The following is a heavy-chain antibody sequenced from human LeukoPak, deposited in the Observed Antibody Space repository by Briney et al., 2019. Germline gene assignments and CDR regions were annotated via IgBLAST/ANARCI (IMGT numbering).Heavy chain of an antibody. CDR1: GGSFSGYN. J-gene: IGHJ4*02. Sequence: SETLSPTCAVYGGSFSGYNWSWIRQPPGKGLEWIGEINHSGSTNYNPSLKSRVTISVDTSKNQFPLKLSSVTAADTAVYYCARGGRGALAYCGGDCYTPEWGPYYFDYWGQGTLVTVSS. D-gene: IGHD2-21*02. CDR3: ARGGRGALAYCGGDCYTPEWGPYYFDY. CDR2: INHSGST. V-gene: IGHV4-34*01.